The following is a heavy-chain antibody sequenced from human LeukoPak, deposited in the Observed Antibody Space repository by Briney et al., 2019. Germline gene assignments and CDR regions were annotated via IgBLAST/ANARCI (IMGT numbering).Heavy chain of an antibody. CDR1: GYTLTELS. J-gene: IGHJ4*02. D-gene: IGHD6-19*01. Sequence: ASEKVSCKVSGYTLTELSMHWVRQAPGKGLEWMGGFDPEDGETIYAQKFQGRVTMTEDTSTDTAYMELSSLRSEDTAVYYCATDLQQWLSPHTFDYWGQGTLVTVSS. CDR2: FDPEDGET. V-gene: IGHV1-24*01. CDR3: ATDLQQWLSPHTFDY.